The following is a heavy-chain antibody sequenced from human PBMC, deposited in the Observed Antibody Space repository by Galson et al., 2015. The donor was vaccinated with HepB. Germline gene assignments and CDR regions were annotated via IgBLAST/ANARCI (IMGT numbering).Heavy chain of an antibody. J-gene: IGHJ6*02. CDR3: ASEPRTFFGGQNYGLDV. D-gene: IGHD4-23*01. CDR2: ISADNGNI. V-gene: IGHV1-18*01. CDR1: GYTFTSFG. Sequence: SVKVSCKASGYTFTSFGISWVRQAPGQGLEWMGGISADNGNIKYAQKFRGRVTMTTDTSTSTAYMEPGSLRSDDTAVYYCASEPRTFFGGQNYGLDVWGQGTTVTVSS.